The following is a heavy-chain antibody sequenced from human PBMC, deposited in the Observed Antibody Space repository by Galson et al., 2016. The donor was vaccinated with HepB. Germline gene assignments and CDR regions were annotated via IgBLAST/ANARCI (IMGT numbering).Heavy chain of an antibody. CDR2: ISYDGNNK. CDR3: TRDPAARRPYYYFDY. J-gene: IGHJ4*02. V-gene: IGHV3-30-3*01. CDR1: GFTFGSYA. Sequence: SLRLSCAASGFTFGSYAMHWVRQAPGKGPEWVAVISYDGNNKDYADSGKGRFTISRDNSKNTLYLQMNSLRADDTAVYYCTRDPAARRPYYYFDYWGQGTLVTVSS. D-gene: IGHD6-6*01.